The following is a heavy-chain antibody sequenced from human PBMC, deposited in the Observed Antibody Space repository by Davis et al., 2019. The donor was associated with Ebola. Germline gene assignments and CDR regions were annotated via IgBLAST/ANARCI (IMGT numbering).Heavy chain of an antibody. D-gene: IGHD3-22*01. CDR2: INAGNGNT. J-gene: IGHJ3*02. CDR1: GYTFTSYA. Sequence: ASVKVSCKASGYTFTSYAMHWVRQAPGQRLEWMGWINAGNGNTKYSQKFQGRVTITRDTSASTAYMELSSLRSEDTAVYYCARGFGYYDSSGYDAFDIWGQGTMVTVSS. V-gene: IGHV1-3*01. CDR3: ARGFGYYDSSGYDAFDI.